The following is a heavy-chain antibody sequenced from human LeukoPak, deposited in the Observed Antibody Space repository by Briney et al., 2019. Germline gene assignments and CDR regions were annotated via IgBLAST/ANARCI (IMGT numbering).Heavy chain of an antibody. D-gene: IGHD2/OR15-2a*01. CDR1: GFTFRNDA. CDR3: ARDDAPDGGFLDY. Sequence: PGGSLRLSCAASGFTFRNDAMSWVRQAPGKALEWVSRVDGGGSTSYADSVRGRFSISRDSSKSTLYLQMGSLRGEDTAVYYCARDDAPDGGFLDYWGQGTLVTVSS. CDR2: VDGGGST. V-gene: IGHV3-23*01. J-gene: IGHJ4*02.